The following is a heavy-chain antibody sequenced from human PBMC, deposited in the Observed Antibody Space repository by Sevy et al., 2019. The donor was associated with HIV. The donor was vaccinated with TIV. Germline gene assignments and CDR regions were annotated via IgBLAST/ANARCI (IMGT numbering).Heavy chain of an antibody. J-gene: IGHJ4*02. D-gene: IGHD3-10*01. Sequence: GGSLRLSCAASGFTFSNAWMSWVRQAPGKGLEWVGRIKSKTDGGTTDYAAPVKGRFTISRHDSKNTLYLQMNSLKTEDTAVYYCTTDVYGSGSYKWGQGTLVTVSS. V-gene: IGHV3-15*01. CDR1: GFTFSNAW. CDR2: IKSKTDGGTT. CDR3: TTDVYGSGSYK.